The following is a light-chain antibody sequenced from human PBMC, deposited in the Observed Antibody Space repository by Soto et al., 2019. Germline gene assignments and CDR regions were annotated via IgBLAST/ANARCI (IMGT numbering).Light chain of an antibody. V-gene: IGKV3-20*01. J-gene: IGKJ2*01. CDR2: GAS. CDR3: QQYGTSPYT. Sequence: EIVLTQSPGTLSLSPGERAALSCRASQSVSSTYLGWYQQKPGQAPRLLIYGASSRATGIPDRFSGSGSGTDFTLTISRLEPEDFAVYYCQQYGTSPYTFGQGTNLEI. CDR1: QSVSSTY.